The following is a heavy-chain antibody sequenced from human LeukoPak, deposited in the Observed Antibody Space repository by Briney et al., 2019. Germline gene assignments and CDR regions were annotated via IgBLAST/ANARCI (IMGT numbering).Heavy chain of an antibody. J-gene: IGHJ3*02. D-gene: IGHD2/OR15-2a*01. CDR3: AGDSGVYDPDAFDI. V-gene: IGHV3-21*01. CDR2: ISSSSSYI. CDR1: GFTFSSYS. Sequence: GGSLRLSCAASGFTFSSYSMNWVRQAPGKGLEWVSSISSSSSYIYYADSVKGRFTISRDNAKNSLYLQMNSLGAEDTAVYYCAGDSGVYDPDAFDIWGQGTMVTVSS.